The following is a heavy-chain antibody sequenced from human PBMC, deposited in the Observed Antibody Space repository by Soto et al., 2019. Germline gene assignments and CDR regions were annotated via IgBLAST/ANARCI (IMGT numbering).Heavy chain of an antibody. CDR2: IGTAGDT. CDR1: GFTFSSYD. J-gene: IGHJ6*03. V-gene: IGHV3-13*01. Sequence: EVQLVQSGGGLVQPGGSLRLSCAASGFTFSSYDMHWVRQATGKGLEWVSAIGTAGDTYYPGSVKGRFTISRENAKNSLYLQMNSLRAGDTAVYYCARAVGYCSGGSCQTDYYTDVWGKGTTVTVSS. CDR3: ARAVGYCSGGSCQTDYYTDV. D-gene: IGHD2-15*01.